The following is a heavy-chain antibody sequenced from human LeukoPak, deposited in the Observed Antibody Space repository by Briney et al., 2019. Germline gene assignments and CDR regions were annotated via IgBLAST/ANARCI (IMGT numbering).Heavy chain of an antibody. D-gene: IGHD3-22*01. V-gene: IGHV1-18*01. Sequence: ASVKVSCKASGYAFASYGISWVRQAPGQGLEWMGWISAYNGNTNYAQKLQGRVTMTTDTSASTAYMELRSLRSDDTAVYYCARDNYYDSTGLLDYWGQGTLVTVSS. CDR3: ARDNYYDSTGLLDY. J-gene: IGHJ4*02. CDR2: ISAYNGNT. CDR1: GYAFASYG.